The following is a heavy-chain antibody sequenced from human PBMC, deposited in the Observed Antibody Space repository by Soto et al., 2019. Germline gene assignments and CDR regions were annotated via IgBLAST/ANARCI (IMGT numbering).Heavy chain of an antibody. V-gene: IGHV3-23*01. J-gene: IGHJ5*02. CDR1: GFSFRNYA. Sequence: EVLLLESGGGLVHPGGSLRLSCAGSGFSFRNYAIAWVRQAPGKGLEWVSAISGDAATTSYAESVKGRFAISRDNSKSTLYLQMSNLRVEDTAVYYCARDRFRTASSCYFTWGQGTLVTVSS. CDR2: ISGDAATT. D-gene: IGHD2-2*01. CDR3: ARDRFRTASSCYFT.